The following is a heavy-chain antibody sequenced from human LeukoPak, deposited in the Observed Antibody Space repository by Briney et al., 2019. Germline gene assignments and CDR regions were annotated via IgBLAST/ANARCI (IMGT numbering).Heavy chain of an antibody. V-gene: IGHV4-4*07. CDR1: GGSINNYY. Sequence: KASETLSLTCTVSGGSINNYYWNWIPQPAGKGLEWIGRIYTSGSTNYNPSLKSRVTMSIDTSKNQFSLKLSSVTAADTAVYYCARGAYGFGPWGQGTLVTVSS. J-gene: IGHJ5*02. CDR2: IYTSGST. CDR3: ARGAYGFGP. D-gene: IGHD4-17*01.